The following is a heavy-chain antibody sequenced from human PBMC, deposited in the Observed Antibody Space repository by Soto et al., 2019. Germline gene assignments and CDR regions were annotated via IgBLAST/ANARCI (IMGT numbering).Heavy chain of an antibody. J-gene: IGHJ6*02. CDR1: GFAFSTYT. Sequence: EQLVESGGGVVQPGDSLRLSCAASGFAFSTYTMNWVRQSPATGLEWVAVVSDDGNYEYYAASVKGRFTISRDNSKNTLFRQLNSLRPEDTAVYYCARDREAGNCRGGRCWFYHGMAVWGQGTTVTVSS. V-gene: IGHV3-30*04. D-gene: IGHD2-15*01. CDR2: VSDDGNYE. CDR3: ARDREAGNCRGGRCWFYHGMAV.